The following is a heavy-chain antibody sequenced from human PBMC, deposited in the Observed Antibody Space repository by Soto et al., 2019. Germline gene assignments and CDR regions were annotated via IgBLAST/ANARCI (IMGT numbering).Heavy chain of an antibody. CDR3: AKQRGDWYYEVGYYGMDV. J-gene: IGHJ6*02. Sequence: LRLSCAASGFTFSSYGMHWVHQAPGKGLEWVAVISYDGSNKYYADSVKGRFTISRDNSKNTLYLQMNSLRAEDTAVYYCAKQRGDWYYEVGYYGMDVWGQGTTVTVSS. D-gene: IGHD1-7*01. CDR1: GFTFSSYG. V-gene: IGHV3-30*18. CDR2: ISYDGSNK.